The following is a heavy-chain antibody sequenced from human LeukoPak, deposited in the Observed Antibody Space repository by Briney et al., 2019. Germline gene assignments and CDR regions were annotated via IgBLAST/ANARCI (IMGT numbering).Heavy chain of an antibody. CDR1: GFTFSSYG. Sequence: GGSLRLSCAASGFTFSSYGMHWVRQAPGKGLEWVAVISYDGSNKYYADSVKGRFTISRDNSKNTLYLQMNSLRAEDTAVYYCAKDGGGYYPSYYYYMDVWGKGTTVTISS. J-gene: IGHJ6*03. CDR2: ISYDGSNK. V-gene: IGHV3-30*18. CDR3: AKDGGGYYPSYYYYMDV. D-gene: IGHD3-22*01.